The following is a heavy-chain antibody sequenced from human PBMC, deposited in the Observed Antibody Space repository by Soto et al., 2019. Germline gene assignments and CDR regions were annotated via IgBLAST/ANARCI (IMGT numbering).Heavy chain of an antibody. CDR2: MNTNSDDT. Sequence: QVQLVQSGAEVKKPGASVQVSCKTSGYTFTSYDINWVRQAPGQGLEWVGWMNTNSDDTRSAQKFRGRLTLTRDKSMRAVYMKLSNLRPDDTAVYYCAREWSAAGHFYGMDVWDQGTTVAVSS. J-gene: IGHJ6*02. CDR1: GYTFTSYD. D-gene: IGHD6-13*01. CDR3: AREWSAAGHFYGMDV. V-gene: IGHV1-8*01.